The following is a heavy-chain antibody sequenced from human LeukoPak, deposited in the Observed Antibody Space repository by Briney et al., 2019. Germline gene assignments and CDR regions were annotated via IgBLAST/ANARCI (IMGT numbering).Heavy chain of an antibody. Sequence: GGSLRLSCAASGFTFSSYSMNWVRQAPGTGLEWVSSISSSSSYIYYADSVKGRFTISRDNAKNSLYLQMNSLRAEDTAVYYCARDEKRLGSGFEDYWGQGTLVTVSS. CDR2: ISSSSSYI. J-gene: IGHJ4*02. CDR3: ARDEKRLGSGFEDY. CDR1: GFTFSSYS. D-gene: IGHD5-12*01. V-gene: IGHV3-21*01.